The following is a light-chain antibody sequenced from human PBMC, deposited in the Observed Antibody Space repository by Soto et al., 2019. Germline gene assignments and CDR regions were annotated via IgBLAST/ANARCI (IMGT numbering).Light chain of an antibody. CDR1: QGISNY. J-gene: IGKJ1*01. CDR3: QKYNSVPQT. Sequence: DIQMTQSPSSLSASVGDRVTITCRASQGISNYLAWYQQKPGKVPKLLIYAASTLQSGVPSRFSGSGSGTECTLTISSLQPEEVATYYCQKYNSVPQTFGQGTKVEIK. V-gene: IGKV1-27*01. CDR2: AAS.